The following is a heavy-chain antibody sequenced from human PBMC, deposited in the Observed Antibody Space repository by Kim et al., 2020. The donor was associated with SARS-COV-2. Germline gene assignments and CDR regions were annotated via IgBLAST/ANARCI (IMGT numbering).Heavy chain of an antibody. J-gene: IGHJ4*02. CDR3: VRADHGQHFDH. CDR2: ITPSGDST. Sequence: ASVKVSCKASGYTFSDYYMHWVRQAPGQGLEWMGIITPSGDSTNYTQKAEGRVTMTRDTSTSTVHMELSSLRFDDTAVYFCVRADHGQHFDHWGQGPLDT. CDR1: GYTFSDYY. V-gene: IGHV1-46*01.